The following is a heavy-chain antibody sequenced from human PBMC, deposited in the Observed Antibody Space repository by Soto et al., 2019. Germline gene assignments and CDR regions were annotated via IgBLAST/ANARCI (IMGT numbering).Heavy chain of an antibody. Sequence: QVQLVQSGAEVKKPGSSVKVSCKTSGGTFGSYAISWVRQAPGQGLEWMGGIIPIFSTPNYAQKFQGRVTKTADESPSTAYMELTSLRAEDTAVYYCARPIQYYCDTGAQSAWFGPWGQGTLVTVSS. CDR1: GGTFGSYA. CDR2: IIPIFSTP. CDR3: ARPIQYYCDTGAQSAWFGP. D-gene: IGHD3-22*01. J-gene: IGHJ5*02. V-gene: IGHV1-69*12.